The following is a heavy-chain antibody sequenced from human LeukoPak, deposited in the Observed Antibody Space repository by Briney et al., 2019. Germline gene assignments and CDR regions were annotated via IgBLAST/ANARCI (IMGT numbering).Heavy chain of an antibody. D-gene: IGHD3-16*01. CDR2: ISYDGSKE. V-gene: IGHV3-30*18. Sequence: SGGSLRLSCAASGFTFRRYGMHWVRQAPGKGLEWVAVISYDGSKEHYGDSVKGLFSISRDNSKNTLYLQMNSLRAEDTAVYYCAKEYDSLYYFDYWGQGTLVTVSS. CDR1: GFTFRRYG. CDR3: AKEYDSLYYFDY. J-gene: IGHJ4*02.